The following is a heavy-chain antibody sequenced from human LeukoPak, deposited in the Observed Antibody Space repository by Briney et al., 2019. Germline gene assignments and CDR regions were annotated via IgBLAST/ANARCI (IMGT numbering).Heavy chain of an antibody. CDR1: GFTFSSCS. Sequence: GGSLRLSCAVSGFTFSSCSMNWVRQAPGKGLEWVSYISSSSSTIYYADSVKGRFTISRDNAKNSLYLQMNSLRAEDTAVYYCARRYCSSTDCLFDYWGQGTLVTVSS. CDR3: ARRYCSSTDCLFDY. V-gene: IGHV3-48*01. J-gene: IGHJ4*02. CDR2: ISSSSSTI. D-gene: IGHD2-2*01.